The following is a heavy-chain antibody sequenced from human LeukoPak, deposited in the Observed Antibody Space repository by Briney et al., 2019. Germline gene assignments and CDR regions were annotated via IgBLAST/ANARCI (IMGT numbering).Heavy chain of an antibody. V-gene: IGHV3-30*02. CDR3: AKGHVDTASDYYYYYYMDV. Sequence: PGGSLRLSCAASGFTFSSYGMHWVRQAPGKGLEWVVFIRYDGSNKYYADSVKGRFTISRDNSKNTLYLQMNSLRAEDTAVYYCAKGHVDTASDYYYYYYMDVWGKGTTVTVSS. J-gene: IGHJ6*03. CDR2: IRYDGSNK. CDR1: GFTFSSYG. D-gene: IGHD5-18*01.